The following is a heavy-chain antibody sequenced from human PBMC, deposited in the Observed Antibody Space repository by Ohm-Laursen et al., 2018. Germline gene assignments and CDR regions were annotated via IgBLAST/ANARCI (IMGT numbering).Heavy chain of an antibody. CDR2: IYHSEST. CDR1: GGSISSGGYY. D-gene: IGHD1-26*01. Sequence: LSLTCSVSGGSISSGGYYWSWIRQHPVKGLEWIGYIYHSESTYYNPSLNGRVTMSLDTSKNQFSLKLRSVTAADTALYYCARWSGSYGGGWFDPWGQGTLVTVSS. J-gene: IGHJ5*02. CDR3: ARWSGSYGGGWFDP. V-gene: IGHV4-31*03.